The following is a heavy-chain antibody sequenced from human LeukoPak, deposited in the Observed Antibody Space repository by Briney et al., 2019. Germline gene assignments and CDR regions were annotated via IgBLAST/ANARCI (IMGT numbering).Heavy chain of an antibody. CDR3: ARGGSSSWYGWFDP. J-gene: IGHJ5*02. CDR2: ISAYNGNT. V-gene: IGHV1-18*01. D-gene: IGHD6-13*01. Sequence: ASVKVSCKASGYTFTSYGISWVRQAPGQGLEWMGWISAYNGNTNYAQKLQGRVTMTTDTSTSTAYMELRSLRAEDTAVYYCARGGSSSWYGWFDPWGQGTLVTVSS. CDR1: GYTFTSYG.